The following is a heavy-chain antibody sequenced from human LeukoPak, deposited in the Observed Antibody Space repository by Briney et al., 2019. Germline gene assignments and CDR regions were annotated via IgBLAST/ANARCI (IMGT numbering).Heavy chain of an antibody. CDR3: ARDPTTVVTLDY. V-gene: IGHV4-30-2*01. J-gene: IGHJ4*02. Sequence: SQTLSLTCAVSGGSISSGGYSWSWIRQPPGKGLEWIGYIYHSGSTYYNPSLKSRVTISVDRSKNQFSLKLSSVTAADTAVYYCARDPTTVVTLDYWGQGTLVTVSS. CDR2: IYHSGST. CDR1: GGSISSGGYS. D-gene: IGHD4-23*01.